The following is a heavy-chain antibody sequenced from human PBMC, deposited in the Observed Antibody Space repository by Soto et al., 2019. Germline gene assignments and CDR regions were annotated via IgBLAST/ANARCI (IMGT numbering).Heavy chain of an antibody. Sequence: GAPVKVSCKASGYTFTSDDGNWVRQANGQGLEWMGWMNPNSGNTGYAQKFQGRVTMTRNTSISTAYMELSSLRSEDTAVYYCARGWRWQQLVRAYYYYYGMDVWGQGTTVTLSS. CDR2: MNPNSGNT. CDR3: ARGWRWQQLVRAYYYYYGMDV. V-gene: IGHV1-8*01. J-gene: IGHJ6*02. CDR1: GYTFTSDD. D-gene: IGHD6-13*01.